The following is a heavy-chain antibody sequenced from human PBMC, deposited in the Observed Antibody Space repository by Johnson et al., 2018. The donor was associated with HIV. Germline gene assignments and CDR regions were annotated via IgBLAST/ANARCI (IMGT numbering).Heavy chain of an antibody. CDR2: IKQDGSEK. D-gene: IGHD3-22*01. CDR3: ASDHYDSSGYYPEAFDI. Sequence: VQLVESGGGLVQPGGSLRLSCVASGFTFSSYAISWVRQAPGKGLEWVANIKQDGSEKYYVDSVKGRFTISRDNAKNSLYLQMNSLRAEDTAVYYCASDHYDSSGYYPEAFDIWGQGTMVTVSS. CDR1: GFTFSSYA. J-gene: IGHJ3*02. V-gene: IGHV3-7*05.